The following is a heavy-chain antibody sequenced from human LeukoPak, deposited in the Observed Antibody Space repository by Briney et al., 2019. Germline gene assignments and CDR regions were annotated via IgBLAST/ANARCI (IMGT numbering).Heavy chain of an antibody. CDR3: ARTLQPPYEYSSSWYFWFDP. CDR1: GYSFTSYW. D-gene: IGHD6-13*01. Sequence: GESLKISCKGSGYSFTSYWIGWVRQMPGKGLEWMGIIYPGDSDTRYSPPFQGQVTISADKSISTAYLQWSSLKASDTVMYYCARTLQPPYEYSSSWYFWFDPWGQGTLVTVSS. V-gene: IGHV5-51*01. J-gene: IGHJ5*02. CDR2: IYPGDSDT.